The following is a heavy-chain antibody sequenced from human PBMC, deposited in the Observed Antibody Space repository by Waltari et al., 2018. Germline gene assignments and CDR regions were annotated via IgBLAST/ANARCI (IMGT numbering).Heavy chain of an antibody. CDR2: IYYSGST. J-gene: IGHJ5*02. Sequence: QLQLQESGPGLVKPSETLSLTCTVSGGSISSSSYYWGWIRQPPGKGLEWIGSIYYSGSTYYNPSLKSRVTISVDTSKNQFSLKLSSVTAADTAVYYCARSDPNVDFWSGCPEGFDPWGQGTLVTVSS. CDR1: GGSISSSSYY. V-gene: IGHV4-39*07. D-gene: IGHD3-3*01. CDR3: ARSDPNVDFWSGCPEGFDP.